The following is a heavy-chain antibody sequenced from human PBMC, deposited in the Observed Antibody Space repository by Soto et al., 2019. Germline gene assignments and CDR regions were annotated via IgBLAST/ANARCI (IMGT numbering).Heavy chain of an antibody. CDR1: GFTFSSYW. V-gene: IGHV3-7*01. D-gene: IGHD5-12*01. CDR2: IKQDGSGK. CDR3: ARVSGYDSSDY. J-gene: IGHJ4*02. Sequence: GGSLRLSCAASGFTFSSYWMNWVRQAPGKGLEWVANIKQDGSGKYYVDSVKGRFTISRDNAKNSLYLQMNSLRAEDTAVYYCARVSGYDSSDYWGQGTLVTVSS.